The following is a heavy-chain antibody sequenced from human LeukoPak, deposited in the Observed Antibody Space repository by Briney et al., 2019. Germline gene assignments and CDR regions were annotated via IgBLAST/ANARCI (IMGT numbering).Heavy chain of an antibody. CDR1: GSNVSSKY. CDR3: AKVQTTMTIYYFDY. Sequence: GGSLRLSCAAAGSNVSSKYMSWVRQAPGKGLEWVSAMSGSTGSTYYADSVKGRFTISRDNSKNTLYLQMNSLRAEDTAVYYCAKVQTTMTIYYFDYWGQGTLVTVSS. V-gene: IGHV3-23*01. CDR2: MSGSTGST. D-gene: IGHD4-17*01. J-gene: IGHJ4*02.